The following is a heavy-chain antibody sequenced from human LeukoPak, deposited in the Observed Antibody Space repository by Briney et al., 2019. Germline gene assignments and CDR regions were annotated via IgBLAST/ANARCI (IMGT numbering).Heavy chain of an antibody. CDR1: GFTFSDCY. Sequence: PGGSPRLSCAASGFTFSDCYMDWVRQAPGKGLEWVGRSRNKANSYTTEYAASVKGRFIISRDDSKNSLYLQMNSLKTEDTAMYYCVRSFCSGGYCYSDYWGQGTLVTVSS. D-gene: IGHD2-21*01. J-gene: IGHJ4*02. CDR3: VRSFCSGGYCYSDY. V-gene: IGHV3-72*01. CDR2: SRNKANSYTT.